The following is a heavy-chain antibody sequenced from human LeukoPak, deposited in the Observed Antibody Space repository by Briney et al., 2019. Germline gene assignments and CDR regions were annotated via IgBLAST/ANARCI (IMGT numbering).Heavy chain of an antibody. D-gene: IGHD1-26*01. CDR1: GGSISSSSYY. J-gene: IGHJ4*02. CDR3: ARGELPFDY. V-gene: IGHV4-39*01. CDR2: LYYSGST. Sequence: PSETLSLTCTVSGGSISSSSYYWGWIRQPPGKGLEWIGSLYYSGSTYYNPSLKSRVTISVDTSKNQFSLKLSSVTAADMAVYYWARGELPFDYWGQGTLVTVSS.